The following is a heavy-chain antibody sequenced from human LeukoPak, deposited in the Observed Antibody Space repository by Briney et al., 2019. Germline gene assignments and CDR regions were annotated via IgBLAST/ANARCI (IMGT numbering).Heavy chain of an antibody. V-gene: IGHV5-51*01. CDR1: GYSFTSYW. CDR2: IYPGDSDT. CDR3: ARAPTSLSSPYYFDY. Sequence: GESLKISCKASGYSFTSYWIAWVRQMPGKGLEWMGIIYPGDSDTRYSPSFRGQVIISADESISTAFLQWSSLKTSDTAMYYCARAPTSLSSPYYFDYWGQGALVTVSS. J-gene: IGHJ4*02. D-gene: IGHD2-15*01.